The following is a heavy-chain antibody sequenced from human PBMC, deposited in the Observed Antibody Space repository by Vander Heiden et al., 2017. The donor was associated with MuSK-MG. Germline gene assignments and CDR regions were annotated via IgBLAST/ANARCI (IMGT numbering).Heavy chain of an antibody. V-gene: IGHV3-23*01. D-gene: IGHD3-3*01. CDR2: ISGSGGST. J-gene: IGHJ4*02. Sequence: EVQLLESGGGLVQPGGSLRLSCAASGFTFSSYALGWVRQAPGKGLEWVSAISGSGGSTYYADSVKGRFTISRDNSKNTLYLQMNSLRAEDTAVYYCTKYYDFWSGYYPSAADFDYWGQGTLVTVSS. CDR3: TKYYDFWSGYYPSAADFDY. CDR1: GFTFSSYA.